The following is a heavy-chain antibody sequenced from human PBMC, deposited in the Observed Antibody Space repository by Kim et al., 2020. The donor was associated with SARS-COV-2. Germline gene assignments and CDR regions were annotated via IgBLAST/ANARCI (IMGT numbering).Heavy chain of an antibody. V-gene: IGHV4-31*03. J-gene: IGHJ4*02. Sequence: SETLSLTCTVSGGSISSGGYYWSWIRQHPGKGLEWIGYIYYSGSTYYNPSLKSRVTISVDTSKNQFSLKLSSVTAAATAVYYCARGAPLTDYYYDSSGYYADWGQGTLVTVSS. CDR1: GGSISSGGYY. CDR3: ARGAPLTDYYYDSSGYYAD. D-gene: IGHD3-22*01. CDR2: IYYSGST.